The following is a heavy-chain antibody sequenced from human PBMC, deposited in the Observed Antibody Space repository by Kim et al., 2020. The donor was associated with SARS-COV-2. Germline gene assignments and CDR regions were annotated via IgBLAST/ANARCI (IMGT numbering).Heavy chain of an antibody. V-gene: IGHV3-9*01. Sequence: GGSLRLSCAASGFTFGDYAMHWVRQAPGKGLEWVSGISWNSGSIGYADSVKGRFTISRDNAKNSLYLQMNSLRAEDTALYYCAKDGNYYGSGSYYNYGMDVWGQGATVTVSS. CDR1: GFTFGDYA. D-gene: IGHD3-10*01. J-gene: IGHJ6*02. CDR2: ISWNSGSI. CDR3: AKDGNYYGSGSYYNYGMDV.